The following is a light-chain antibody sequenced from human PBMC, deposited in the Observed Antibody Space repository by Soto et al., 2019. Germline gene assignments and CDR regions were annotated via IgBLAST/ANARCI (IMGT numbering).Light chain of an antibody. V-gene: IGKV3-20*01. Sequence: IVWTKTPTTLSLSPGERATLSCRASQSVSSYLAWYQQKPGQAPRLLIHDASSRATGISDRFTGSGSGTDFTLTITTLEPEDFAVYYCQQYGASPRPVGLGTKVDIK. J-gene: IGKJ1*01. CDR2: DAS. CDR3: QQYGASPRP. CDR1: QSVSSY.